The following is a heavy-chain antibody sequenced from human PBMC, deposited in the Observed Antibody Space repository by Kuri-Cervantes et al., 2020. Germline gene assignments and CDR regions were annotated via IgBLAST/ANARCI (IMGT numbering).Heavy chain of an antibody. Sequence: LTCAGSGFTFSLYSLNWVRQAPGKGLEWVSYISPSSDTVYYADSVKGRFTISRDNARDSVYLQMNSLRAEDTAVYYCAREDYNFWSGYRRFDYWGQGTLVTVSS. J-gene: IGHJ4*02. CDR2: ISPSSDTV. D-gene: IGHD3-3*01. V-gene: IGHV3-48*01. CDR3: AREDYNFWSGYRRFDY. CDR1: GFTFSLYS.